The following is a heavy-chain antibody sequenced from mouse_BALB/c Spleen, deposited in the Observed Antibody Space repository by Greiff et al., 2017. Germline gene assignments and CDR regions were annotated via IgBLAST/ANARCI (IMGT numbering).Heavy chain of an antibody. J-gene: IGHJ2*01. CDR1: GFTFSSYA. CDR3: AREGDYDFDY. CDR2: ISSGGST. D-gene: IGHD2-4*01. Sequence: EVQLVESGGGLVKPGGSLKLSCAASGFTFSSYAMSWVRQTPEKRLEWVASISSGGSTYYPDSVKGRFTISRDNARNILYLQMSSLRSEDTAMYYCAREGDYDFDYWGQGTTLTVSS. V-gene: IGHV5-6-5*01.